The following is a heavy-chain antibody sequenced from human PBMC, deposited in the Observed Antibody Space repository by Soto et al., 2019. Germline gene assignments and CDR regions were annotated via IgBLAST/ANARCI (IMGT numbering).Heavy chain of an antibody. CDR1: GGSISSGGYY. CDR3: ARGVPGWYYFDY. D-gene: IGHD6-19*01. V-gene: IGHV4-31*03. Sequence: SETLSLTCTVSGGSISSGGYYWSWIRQHPGKGLEWIGYIYYSGSTYYNPSLKSRVTISVDTSKNQFSLKLSSVTAADTAVYYCARGVPGWYYFDYWGQGTLVTVSS. J-gene: IGHJ4*02. CDR2: IYYSGST.